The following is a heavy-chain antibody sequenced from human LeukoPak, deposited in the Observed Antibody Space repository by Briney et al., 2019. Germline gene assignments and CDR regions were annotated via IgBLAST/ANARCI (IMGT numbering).Heavy chain of an antibody. CDR2: ISSNGGST. J-gene: IGHJ4*02. V-gene: IGHV3-64D*06. CDR1: GFTFSSYA. D-gene: IGHD6-13*01. Sequence: GGSLRLSCSASGFTFSSYAMHWVRQAPGKGLEYVSAISSNGGSTYYAAPVKGRFTISRDNSKNTLYLQMSSLRAEDTAVYYCVKGVIAAAGTVFVYWGQGTLVTVSS. CDR3: VKGVIAAAGTVFVY.